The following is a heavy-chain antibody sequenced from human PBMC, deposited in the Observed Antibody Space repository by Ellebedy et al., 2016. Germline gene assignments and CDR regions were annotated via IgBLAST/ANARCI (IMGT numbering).Heavy chain of an antibody. CDR1: GFTFNYYA. Sequence: GESLKISXTASGFTFNYYAMHWVRQAPGKGLEWVAVISYDGSNKYYADSVKGRFTISRDNSKNTLYLQMNSLRAEDTAVYYCARVSRDDWYFDLWGRGTLVTVSS. V-gene: IGHV3-30*12. CDR3: ARVSRDDWYFDL. J-gene: IGHJ2*01. CDR2: ISYDGSNK. D-gene: IGHD5-24*01.